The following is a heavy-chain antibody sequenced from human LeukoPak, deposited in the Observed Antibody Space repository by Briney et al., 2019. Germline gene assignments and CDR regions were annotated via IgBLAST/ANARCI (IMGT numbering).Heavy chain of an antibody. CDR3: AKGGASVTDAPHGDVVTTTLDGFDI. CDR1: GFAFSTFP. V-gene: IGHV3-23*01. J-gene: IGHJ3*02. Sequence: GGSLRLSCVASGFAFSTFPMSWVRQALGKGLEWVSAVSGSGGHTFYLDSAKGRVTISRDNSKKTLYLQMNSLRVDDTAVYYCAKGGASVTDAPHGDVVTTTLDGFDIWGQGTMVTVSS. CDR2: VSGSGGHT. D-gene: IGHD4-17*01.